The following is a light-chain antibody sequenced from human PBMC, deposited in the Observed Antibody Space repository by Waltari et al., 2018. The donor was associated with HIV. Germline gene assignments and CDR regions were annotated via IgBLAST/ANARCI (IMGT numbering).Light chain of an antibody. V-gene: IGLV1-47*01. J-gene: IGLJ2*01. Sequence: SVLTQPPSASGTPGQRVTISCSGRPSNIGSNYVFWYQHLPGTAPKLLIHRNDQRPSGVPDRFSASTSGTSASLAISGLRSEDEADYYCVAWDDSLRGVLFGGGTKVAVL. CDR3: VAWDDSLRGVL. CDR1: PSNIGSNY. CDR2: RND.